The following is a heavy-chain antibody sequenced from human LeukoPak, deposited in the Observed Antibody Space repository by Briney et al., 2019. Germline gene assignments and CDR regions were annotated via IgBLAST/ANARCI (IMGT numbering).Heavy chain of an antibody. CDR2: IYYSGST. J-gene: IGHJ6*02. D-gene: IGHD3-3*01. V-gene: IGHV4-39*01. CDR1: GFTFSRHA. Sequence: GSLRLSCAASGFTFSRHAMSWIRQPPGKGLEWSGSIYYSGSTYYNPSLKSRVTISVDTSKNQFSLKLSSVTAADTAVYYCATLPGGLRFLEWLFYYGMDVWGQGTTVTVSS. CDR3: ATLPGGLRFLEWLFYYGMDV.